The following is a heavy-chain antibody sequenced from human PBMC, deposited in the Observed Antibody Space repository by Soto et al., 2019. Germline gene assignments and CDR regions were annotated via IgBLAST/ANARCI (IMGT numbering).Heavy chain of an antibody. D-gene: IGHD2-8*02. CDR2: INHSGST. CDR3: ARDKITGLFDY. Sequence: QVQLQQWGAGLLKPSETLSLTCAVYGGSFSGYYWTWIRQPPGTGLEWIGEINHSGSTNYNPSLXSRVTXXVDXTXHXXXXKLTSVTAAXTAVYYCARDKITGLFDYWGQGTLVTVSS. V-gene: IGHV4-34*01. J-gene: IGHJ4*02. CDR1: GGSFSGYY.